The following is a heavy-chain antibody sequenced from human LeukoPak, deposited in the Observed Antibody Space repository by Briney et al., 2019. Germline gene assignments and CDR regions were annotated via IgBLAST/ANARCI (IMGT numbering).Heavy chain of an antibody. CDR2: ISAYNGNT. Sequence: ASVKVSCKASGYTFTSYYMHWVRQAPGQGLEWKGWISAYNGNTNYAQKLQGRVTMPTDTSTSTAYMELRSLRSDDTAVYYCARDPSLNRDSSSSEIDYWGQGTLVTVSS. CDR3: ARDPSLNRDSSSSEIDY. J-gene: IGHJ4*02. CDR1: GYTFTSYY. V-gene: IGHV1-18*04. D-gene: IGHD6-6*01.